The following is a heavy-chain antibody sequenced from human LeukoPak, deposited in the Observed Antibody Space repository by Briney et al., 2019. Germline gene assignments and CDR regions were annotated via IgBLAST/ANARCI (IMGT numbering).Heavy chain of an antibody. J-gene: IGHJ6*02. D-gene: IGHD6-13*01. CDR3: ARRYSSSWGYYYYGMDV. Sequence: ASVKVSCKASGYTFTSYGISWVRQAPGQGLEWMGWISAYNGNTNYAQKLQGRVTKTTDTSTSTAYMELRSLRSDDTAVYYCARRYSSSWGYYYYGMDVWGQGTTVTVSS. CDR2: ISAYNGNT. V-gene: IGHV1-18*01. CDR1: GYTFTSYG.